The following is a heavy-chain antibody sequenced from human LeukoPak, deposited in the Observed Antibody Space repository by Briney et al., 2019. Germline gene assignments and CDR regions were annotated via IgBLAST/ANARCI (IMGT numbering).Heavy chain of an antibody. V-gene: IGHV1-69*01. CDR1: GFTFSSYA. CDR3: ARAYYYDSSGYYPVYFDY. D-gene: IGHD3-22*01. J-gene: IGHJ4*02. Sequence: GGSLRLSCAASGFTFSSYAISWVRQAPGQGLEWMGGIIPIFGTANYAQKFQGRVTITADESTSTAYMELSSLRSEDTAVYYCARAYYYDSSGYYPVYFDYWGQGTLVTVSS. CDR2: IIPIFGTA.